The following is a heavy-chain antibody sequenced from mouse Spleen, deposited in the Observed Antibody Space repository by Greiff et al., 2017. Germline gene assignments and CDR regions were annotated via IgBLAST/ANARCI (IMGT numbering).Heavy chain of an antibody. Sequence: EVQLVESGGDLVKPGGSLKLSCAASGFTFSSYGMSWVRQTPDKRLEWVATISSGGSYTYYPDSVKGRFTISRDNAKNTLYLQMSSLKSEDTAMYYCARQTGTWGFAYWGQGTLVTVSA. V-gene: IGHV5-6*01. J-gene: IGHJ3*01. CDR2: ISSGGSYT. CDR1: GFTFSSYG. D-gene: IGHD4-1*01. CDR3: ARQTGTWGFAY.